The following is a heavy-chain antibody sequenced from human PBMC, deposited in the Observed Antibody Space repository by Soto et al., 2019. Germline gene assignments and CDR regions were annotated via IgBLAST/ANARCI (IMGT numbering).Heavy chain of an antibody. CDR3: ARGREPYYYDSSGYLAIVY. CDR1: GFTFSSYA. D-gene: IGHD3-22*01. J-gene: IGHJ4*02. CDR2: ISGSGGST. Sequence: GGSLRLSCAASGFTFSSYAMSWVRQAPGKGLEWVSAISGSGGSTYYADSVKGRFTISRDNSKNTLYLQMNSLRAEDTAVYYCARGREPYYYDSSGYLAIVYWCQGPLVTVS. V-gene: IGHV3-23*01.